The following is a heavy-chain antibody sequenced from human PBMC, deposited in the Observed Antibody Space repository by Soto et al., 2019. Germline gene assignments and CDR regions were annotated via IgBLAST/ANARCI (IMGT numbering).Heavy chain of an antibody. V-gene: IGHV3-30-3*01. CDR1: GFSFSSYA. CDR2: ISHDGINK. D-gene: IGHD6-19*01. J-gene: IGHJ5*02. CDR3: ARDMYSSDYFVKWFGP. Sequence: QVRLVESGGGVVQPGRSLRLSCTASGFSFSSYAMYWFRQPPGKGLEWVAVISHDGINKHYADSVKGRVTVSRDNSNHSLDLQLNSVRGEDTVMYYCARDMYSSDYFVKWFGPWGQGTLVTVSS.